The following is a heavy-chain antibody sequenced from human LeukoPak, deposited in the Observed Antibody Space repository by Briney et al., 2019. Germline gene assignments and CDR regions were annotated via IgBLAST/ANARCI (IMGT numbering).Heavy chain of an antibody. CDR3: ARVTGDYDILTGYYTHDAFDT. D-gene: IGHD3-9*01. CDR1: GGSISSYY. V-gene: IGHV4-59*01. Sequence: SETLSLTCTVSGGSISSYYWSWIRQPPGKGLEWIGYIYYSGSTNYNPSLKSRVTISVDTSKNQFSLKLSSVTAADTAVYYCARVTGDYDILTGYYTHDAFDTWGQGTMVTVSS. J-gene: IGHJ3*02. CDR2: IYYSGST.